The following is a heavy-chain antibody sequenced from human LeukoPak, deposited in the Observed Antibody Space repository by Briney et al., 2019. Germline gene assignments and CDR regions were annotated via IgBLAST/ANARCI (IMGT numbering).Heavy chain of an antibody. CDR3: ARRGLDYYYMDV. V-gene: IGHV3-53*01. CDR1: GFTVSSNY. Sequence: GGSLRLSCAASGFTVSSNYMSWLRQAPGKGLEWVSVIYSGGSTYYADSVKGRFTISRDNSKNTLYLQMNSLRAEDTAVYYCARRGLDYYYMDVWGKGTTVTVSS. CDR2: IYSGGST. J-gene: IGHJ6*03.